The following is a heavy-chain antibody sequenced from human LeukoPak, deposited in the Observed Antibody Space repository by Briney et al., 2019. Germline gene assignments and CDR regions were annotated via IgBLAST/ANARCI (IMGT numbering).Heavy chain of an antibody. D-gene: IGHD2-2*01. CDR1: GFTFSDSY. J-gene: IGHJ4*02. CDR2: ISGSGSTI. CDR3: VRGGCSSSSCYPDY. V-gene: IGHV3-11*01. Sequence: PGGSLRLSCAASGFTFSDSYMSWIRQAPGKGLEWVSYISGSGSTIYYADSLKGRFTISRDNAKDSLYLQMNSLRAEDTAVYYCVRGGCSSSSCYPDYWGRGTLVTVSS.